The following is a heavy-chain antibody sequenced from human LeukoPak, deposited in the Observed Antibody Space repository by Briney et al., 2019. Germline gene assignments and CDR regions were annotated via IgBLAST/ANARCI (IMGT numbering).Heavy chain of an antibody. J-gene: IGHJ4*02. Sequence: GGSLRLSCAASGFTFSGSAMHWVRQASGKGLEWVGRIRSKANSYATAYAASVKGRFTISRDDSKNTAYLQMNSLKTEDTAVYYCTRHDHRYCSSTSCPIHPLDYWGQGTLVTVSS. CDR1: GFTFSGSA. V-gene: IGHV3-73*01. CDR2: IRSKANSYAT. D-gene: IGHD2-2*01. CDR3: TRHDHRYCSSTSCPIHPLDY.